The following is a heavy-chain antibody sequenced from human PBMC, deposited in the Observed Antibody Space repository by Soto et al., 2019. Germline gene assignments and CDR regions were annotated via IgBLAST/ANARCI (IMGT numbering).Heavy chain of an antibody. Sequence: GGSLRLSCAASGFTFSSYGMHWVRQAPGKGLEWVAVISYDGSNKYYADSVKGRFTISRDNSKNTLYLQMNSLRAEDTAVYYCAKEKDRQLVNYGMDVWGQGTTVTVS. CDR3: AKEKDRQLVNYGMDV. J-gene: IGHJ6*02. V-gene: IGHV3-30*18. CDR2: ISYDGSNK. CDR1: GFTFSSYG. D-gene: IGHD6-6*01.